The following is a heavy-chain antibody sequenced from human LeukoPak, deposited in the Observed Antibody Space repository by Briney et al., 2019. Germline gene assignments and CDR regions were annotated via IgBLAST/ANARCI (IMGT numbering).Heavy chain of an antibody. V-gene: IGHV4-34*01. D-gene: IGHD3-3*01. Sequence: SETLSLTCAVYGGSFSGYYWSWIRQPPGKGLGWIGEINHSGSTNYNPSLESRVTISVDTSKNQFSLKLSSVTAADTAVYYCARVESLSFGVVIIRPVRPPNIYYFDYWGQGTLVTVSS. J-gene: IGHJ4*02. CDR3: ARVESLSFGVVIIRPVRPPNIYYFDY. CDR2: INHSGST. CDR1: GGSFSGYY.